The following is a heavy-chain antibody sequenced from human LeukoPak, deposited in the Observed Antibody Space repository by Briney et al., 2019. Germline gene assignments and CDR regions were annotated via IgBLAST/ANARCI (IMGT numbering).Heavy chain of an antibody. J-gene: IGHJ3*02. CDR1: GLTFSGYV. D-gene: IGHD1-26*01. Sequence: GGSLRLSCAASGLTFSGYVMSWARQAPGKGLEWVAAISANGGRTYYTESVKGHFTISRDNSKNTLYLQMNSLRADDTAVYYCAKAPSGSIGAFDIWGQGTMVTVSS. CDR3: AKAPSGSIGAFDI. V-gene: IGHV3-23*01. CDR2: ISANGGRT.